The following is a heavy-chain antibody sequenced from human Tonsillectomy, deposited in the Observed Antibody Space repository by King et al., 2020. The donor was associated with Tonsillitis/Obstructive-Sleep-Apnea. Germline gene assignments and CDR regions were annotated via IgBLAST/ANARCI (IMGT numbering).Heavy chain of an antibody. J-gene: IGHJ4*02. CDR2: INHSGST. CDR1: GGSFSGYY. V-gene: IGHV4-34*01. Sequence: VQLQQWGAGLLKPSETLSLTCAVYGGSFSGYYWSWIRQPPGKGLEWIGEINHSGSTNSNPSLKSRVTISVDTSKNQFSLKLSSMTAADTAVYYCARVVYDFWSGTPPKYYFDYWGQGTLVTVSS. CDR3: ARVVYDFWSGTPPKYYFDY. D-gene: IGHD3-3*01.